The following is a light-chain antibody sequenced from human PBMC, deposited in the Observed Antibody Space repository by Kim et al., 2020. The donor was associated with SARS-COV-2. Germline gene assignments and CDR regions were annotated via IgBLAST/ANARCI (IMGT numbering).Light chain of an antibody. V-gene: IGKV3-11*01. CDR1: QSVSSY. CDR2: DAS. J-gene: IGKJ2*01. CDR3: QQRGT. Sequence: EIVLTQCPATLSLSPGERATLSCRASQSVSSYLAWYQQKPGQAPRLLIYDASNRATGIPARFSGSGSGTDFTLTISSLEPEDFAVYYCQQRGTFGQGTKLEIK.